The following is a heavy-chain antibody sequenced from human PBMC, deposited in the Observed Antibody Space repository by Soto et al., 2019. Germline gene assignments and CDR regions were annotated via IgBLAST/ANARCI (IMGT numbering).Heavy chain of an antibody. CDR2: IKQDGSEK. CDR1: GFTFSSYW. J-gene: IGHJ4*02. CDR3: ARERSGYYFDY. Sequence: GGSLRLSCAASGFTFSSYWMSWVRQAPGKGLEWVANIKQDGSEKYYVDSVKGRFTISRDNAKNSLYLQMNSLRAEDAAVYYCARERSGYYFDYWGQGTLVTVSS. V-gene: IGHV3-7*01. D-gene: IGHD3-3*01.